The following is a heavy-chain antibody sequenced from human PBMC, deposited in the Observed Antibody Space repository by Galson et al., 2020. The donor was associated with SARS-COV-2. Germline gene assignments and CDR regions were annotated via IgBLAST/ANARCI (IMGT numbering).Heavy chain of an antibody. CDR3: AKDLRGYQLLSRFGD. D-gene: IGHD2-2*01. Sequence: GGSLRLSCAASGFTFSSYGMHWVRQAPGKGLEWVAVISYDGSNKYYADSVKGRFTISRDNSKNTLYLQMNSLRAEDTAVYYCAKDLRGYQLLSRFGDWGQGTLVTVSS. CDR2: ISYDGSNK. J-gene: IGHJ5*02. V-gene: IGHV3-30*18. CDR1: GFTFSSYG.